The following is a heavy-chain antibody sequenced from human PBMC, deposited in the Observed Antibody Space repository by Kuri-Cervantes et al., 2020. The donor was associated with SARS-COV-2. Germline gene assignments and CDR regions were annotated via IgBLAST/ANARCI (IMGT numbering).Heavy chain of an antibody. CDR2: INNDGYYT. D-gene: IGHD3-3*01. CDR3: VKSLRFLEWLPLDY. V-gene: IGHV3-64D*08. Sequence: GVLKISCSASGLTFSHYVMHWVRQAPGKGLEYVSAINNDGYYTYYTDSVKGRFIISRDNSKNTLYLQMSSLRAEDTAVYYCVKSLRFLEWLPLDYWGQGTLVTVSS. CDR1: GLTFSHYV. J-gene: IGHJ4*02.